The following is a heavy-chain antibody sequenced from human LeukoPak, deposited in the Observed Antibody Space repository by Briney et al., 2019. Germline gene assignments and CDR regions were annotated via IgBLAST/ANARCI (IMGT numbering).Heavy chain of an antibody. D-gene: IGHD6-13*01. CDR3: ARGTGSSWDGGPFDS. V-gene: IGHV4-34*01. Sequence: SETLSLTCAVYGGSFSGYYWSWIRQPPEKGLEWIGEINHSGSTNYNPSLKSRVAMSVDPSKNQVSLKLSSVTASHTAVYHCARGTGSSWDGGPFDSWGQGTLVTVSS. CDR1: GGSFSGYY. J-gene: IGHJ4*02. CDR2: INHSGST.